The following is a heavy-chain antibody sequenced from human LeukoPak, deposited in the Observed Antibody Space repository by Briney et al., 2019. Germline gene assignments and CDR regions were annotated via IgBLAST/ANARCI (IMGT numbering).Heavy chain of an antibody. CDR2: MYRVGNT. Sequence: GGSLRLSCAASGFTVSNNYMTWVRQAPGKGLEWVSVMYRVGNTYYADFVKGRFTISRDNFKNTLHLQMNSLRVEDTALYYCARGLTVGATGVWALDIWGQGTMVTVSS. D-gene: IGHD1-26*01. J-gene: IGHJ3*02. V-gene: IGHV3-66*01. CDR1: GFTVSNNY. CDR3: ARGLTVGATGVWALDI.